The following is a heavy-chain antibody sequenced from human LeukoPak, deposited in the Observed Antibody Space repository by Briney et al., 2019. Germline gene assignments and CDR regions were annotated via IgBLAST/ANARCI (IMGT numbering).Heavy chain of an antibody. Sequence: GASVRVSCKASGYTFTGYYMHWVRQAPGQGLEWMGWINPNSGGTNYAQKFQGWVTMTRDTSISTAYMELSRLRSDDTAVYYCARGVGSSSTSCYAFDYWGQGTLVTVSS. CDR3: ARGVGSSSTSCYAFDY. CDR1: GYTFTGYY. CDR2: INPNSGGT. D-gene: IGHD2-2*01. J-gene: IGHJ4*02. V-gene: IGHV1-2*04.